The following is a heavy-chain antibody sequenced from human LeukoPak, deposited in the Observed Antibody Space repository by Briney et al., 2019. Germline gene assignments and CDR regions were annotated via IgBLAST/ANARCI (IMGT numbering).Heavy chain of an antibody. J-gene: IGHJ3*02. D-gene: IGHD3-10*01. Sequence: SETLSLTCTVSGGSISSSSHFWDWIRQPPGEGLEWIGNVYYTGGTDYNPSLRSRFTMSVDTYKNQFSLKVNSVTAADTAIYYCARHVAYGPLEIWGQGISVTVSS. CDR3: ARHVAYGPLEI. CDR2: VYYTGGT. V-gene: IGHV4-39*01. CDR1: GGSISSSSHF.